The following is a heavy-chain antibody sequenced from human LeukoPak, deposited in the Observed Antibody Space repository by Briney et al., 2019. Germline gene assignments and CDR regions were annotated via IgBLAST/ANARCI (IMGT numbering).Heavy chain of an antibody. CDR2: IISIFGTA. CDR1: GGTFSSYA. V-gene: IGHV1-69*05. D-gene: IGHD1-26*01. Sequence: SVKVSCKASGGTFSSYAISWVRQAPGQGLEWMGRIISIFGTANYAQKFQGRVTITTDESTSTAYMELSSLRSEDTAVYYCARERVVGATTSCDYWGQGTLVTVSS. CDR3: ARERVVGATTSCDY. J-gene: IGHJ4*02.